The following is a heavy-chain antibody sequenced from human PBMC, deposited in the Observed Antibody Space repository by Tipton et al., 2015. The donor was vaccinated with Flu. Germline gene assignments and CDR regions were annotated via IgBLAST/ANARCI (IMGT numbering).Heavy chain of an antibody. CDR2: INHSGST. J-gene: IGHJ3*01. CDR3: ASQYSSSWYAAFDF. D-gene: IGHD6-13*01. CDR1: GGSFSGYY. V-gene: IGHV4-34*01. Sequence: GLVKPSETLSLTCAVYGGSFSGYYWSWIRQPPGKGLEWIGEINHSGSTNYNPSLKSRVTISVDTSKNQFSLKLSSVTAADTAVYYCASQYSSSWYAAFDFWGQGTMVTVSS.